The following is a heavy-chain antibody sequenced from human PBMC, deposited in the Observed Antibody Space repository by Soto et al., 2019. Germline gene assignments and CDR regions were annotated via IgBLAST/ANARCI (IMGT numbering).Heavy chain of an antibody. Sequence: SETLSLTCTVSGGSISSYYWSWIRQPPGKGLEWIGYIYYSGSTNYNPSLKSRVTISVDTSKNQFSLKLSSVTAADTAVYYCARGSHYGDYQGENYYYYYMDVWGKGTTVTVSS. CDR1: GGSISSYY. V-gene: IGHV4-59*01. CDR2: IYYSGST. D-gene: IGHD4-17*01. J-gene: IGHJ6*03. CDR3: ARGSHYGDYQGENYYYYYMDV.